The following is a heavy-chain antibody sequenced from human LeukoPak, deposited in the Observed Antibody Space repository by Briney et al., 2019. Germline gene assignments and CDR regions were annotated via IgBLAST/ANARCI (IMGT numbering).Heavy chain of an antibody. Sequence: SETLPLTCTVSGGSISSSSYYWGWIRQPPGKGLEWIGSIYYSGSTYYNPSLKSRVTISVDTSKNQFSLKLSSVTAADTAVYYCATMLSYYYYGMDVWGQGTTVTVSS. CDR3: ATMLSYYYYGMDV. D-gene: IGHD2-8*01. CDR1: GGSISSSSYY. V-gene: IGHV4-39*01. J-gene: IGHJ6*02. CDR2: IYYSGST.